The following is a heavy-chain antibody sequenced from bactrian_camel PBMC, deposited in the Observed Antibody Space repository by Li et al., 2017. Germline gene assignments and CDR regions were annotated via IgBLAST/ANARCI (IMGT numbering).Heavy chain of an antibody. Sequence: QLVESGGGSVQAGGSLRLSCVASGDTIGASCMGWFRQAPGKEREGVAAIYFRTGATYHSNSVRGRFTISQDNTKNMLYLQMNSLKPEDTAMYYCAAADRSRCTLFDTYNYWGQGTQVTVS. CDR3: AAADRSRCTLFDTYNY. V-gene: IGHV3S63*01. D-gene: IGHD3*01. CDR1: GDTIGASC. CDR2: IYFRTGAT. J-gene: IGHJ4*01.